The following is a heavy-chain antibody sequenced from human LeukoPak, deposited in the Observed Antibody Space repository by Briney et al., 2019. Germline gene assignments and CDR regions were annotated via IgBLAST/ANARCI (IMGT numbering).Heavy chain of an antibody. CDR3: ARDSANWNQPHWFDP. CDR2: INTNTGNP. Sequence: ASVKVSCKASGYTFTSYAMNWVRQAPGQGLEWMGWINTNTGNPTYAQGFTGRFVFSLDTSVSTAYLQISSLKAEDTAVYYCARDSANWNQPHWFDPWGQGTLVTVSS. J-gene: IGHJ5*02. D-gene: IGHD1-20*01. V-gene: IGHV7-4-1*02. CDR1: GYTFTSYA.